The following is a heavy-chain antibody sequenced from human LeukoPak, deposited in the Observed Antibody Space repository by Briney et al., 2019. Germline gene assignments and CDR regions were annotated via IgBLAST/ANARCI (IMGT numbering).Heavy chain of an antibody. CDR1: GFTVSSNY. Sequence: GGSLRLSCAASGFTVSSNYMSWVRQAPGKGLEWVSVIYSTGSTYYADSVKGRFTLSRDNSRNTLYLQMNSLRAEDTAVYYCARGRLVWGMYDAFDIWGQGTMVTVSS. CDR2: IYSTGST. V-gene: IGHV3-53*01. J-gene: IGHJ3*02. D-gene: IGHD3-16*01. CDR3: ARGRLVWGMYDAFDI.